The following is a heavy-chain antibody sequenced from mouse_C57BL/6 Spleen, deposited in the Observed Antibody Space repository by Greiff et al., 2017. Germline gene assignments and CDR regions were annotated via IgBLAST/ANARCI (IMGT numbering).Heavy chain of an antibody. D-gene: IGHD1-1*02. CDR3: DCSLDGLWSLFAY. Sequence: VQLKQSGAELVKPGASVTLSCKATGYTFTGYWIEWVKQRPGHGLEWIGEILPGSGSTNYNEKFKGKATFTADTSSNTAYMPLSSLTTEDTAIDYCDCSLDGLWSLFAYWGQGTLVTVSA. J-gene: IGHJ3*01. CDR2: ILPGSGST. V-gene: IGHV1-9*01. CDR1: GYTFTGYW.